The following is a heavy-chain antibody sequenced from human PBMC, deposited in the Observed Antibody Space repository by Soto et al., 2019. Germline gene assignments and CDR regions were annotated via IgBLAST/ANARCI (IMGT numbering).Heavy chain of an antibody. V-gene: IGHV4-59*01. Sequence: SETLSLTCTVSGGSISSYYWSWIRQPPGKGLEWIGYIYYSGSTNYNPSLKSRVTISVDTSKNQFSLKLSSVTAADTAVYYCARYRLYDSSGYFDYWGQGTQVTVSS. D-gene: IGHD3-22*01. CDR2: IYYSGST. J-gene: IGHJ4*02. CDR1: GGSISSYY. CDR3: ARYRLYDSSGYFDY.